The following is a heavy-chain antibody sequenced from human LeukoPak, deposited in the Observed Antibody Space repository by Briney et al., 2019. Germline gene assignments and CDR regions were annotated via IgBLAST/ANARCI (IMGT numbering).Heavy chain of an antibody. CDR2: INHSGST. J-gene: IGHJ4*02. D-gene: IGHD3-16*01. Sequence: SETLSLTCAVYGGSFSGYYWSWIRQAPGKGLEWIGEINHSGSTNQNPSLKSRVTISADTSKNQFSLKVKSLTAAGTAVYFCARGRGRFDFWGQGTLVTVSS. CDR1: GGSFSGYY. CDR3: ARGRGRFDF. V-gene: IGHV4-34*01.